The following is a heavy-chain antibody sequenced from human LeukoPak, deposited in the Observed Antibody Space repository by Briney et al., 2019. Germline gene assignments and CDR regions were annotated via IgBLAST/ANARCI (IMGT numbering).Heavy chain of an antibody. V-gene: IGHV4-4*02. CDR3: ARRAYSAAYWKHFDY. J-gene: IGHJ4*02. D-gene: IGHD1-1*01. CDR1: GGSISSSNW. Sequence: SETLSLTCAVSGGSISSSNWWSWVRQPPGKGLEWIGEIYHRGSTNYNPSLKSRVTISVDKSKNQFSLKLNSVTAADTAVYFCARRAYSAAYWKHFDYWGQGTLVTVSS. CDR2: IYHRGST.